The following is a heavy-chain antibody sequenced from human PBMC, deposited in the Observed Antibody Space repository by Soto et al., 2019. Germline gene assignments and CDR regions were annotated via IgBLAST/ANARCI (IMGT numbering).Heavy chain of an antibody. CDR1: GFTVGSNY. CDR3: ARSSYYDILTGSYYYYAMDV. J-gene: IGHJ6*02. D-gene: IGHD3-9*01. V-gene: IGHV3-53*01. Sequence: HPGGSLRLSCAASGFTVGSNYMSWVRQAPVKGLEWVSVIYSEGTPYYADSVKGRFTISRENSNNTLYLHMNNLRADDTGVYYCARSSYYDILTGSYYYYAMDVWGQGTTVTVSS. CDR2: IYSEGTP.